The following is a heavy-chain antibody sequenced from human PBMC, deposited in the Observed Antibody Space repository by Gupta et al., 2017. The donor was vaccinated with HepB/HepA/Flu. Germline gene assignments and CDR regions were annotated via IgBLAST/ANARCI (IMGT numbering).Heavy chain of an antibody. J-gene: IGHJ6*02. Sequence: EVQLVESGGGLVQPGGSLRLSCAASGFPFSSYDMHWVRQATGKGLEWVSAIGKAGDTYYPGSVKGRFTISRENAKNSLYLQMNSRRAGDTAVYYCARASKSYGGVGYYGMDVWGQGTTVTVSS. CDR1: GFPFSSYD. D-gene: IGHD4-17*01. V-gene: IGHV3-13*01. CDR2: IGKAGDT. CDR3: ARASKSYGGVGYYGMDV.